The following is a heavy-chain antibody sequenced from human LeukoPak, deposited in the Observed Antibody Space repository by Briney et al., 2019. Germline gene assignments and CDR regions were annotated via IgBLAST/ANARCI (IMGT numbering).Heavy chain of an antibody. Sequence: ASVKVSCKTSGYTFTGYYLHWVRQAPGQGLAWMGWLIPNNGGTNYAQEFQGRVTMTRDTSISTAFMELSRLRSDDTAIYYCARANANYFDYWGQGTLVTVSS. V-gene: IGHV1-2*02. J-gene: IGHJ4*02. CDR3: ARANANYFDY. CDR1: GYTFTGYY. CDR2: LIPNNGGT.